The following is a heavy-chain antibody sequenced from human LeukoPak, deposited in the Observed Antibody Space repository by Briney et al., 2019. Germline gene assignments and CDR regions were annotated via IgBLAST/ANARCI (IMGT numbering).Heavy chain of an antibody. V-gene: IGHV6-1*01. Sequence: SQTLSLTFAISGDSVSSNSAAWNWIRQSPSRGLEWLGRTYYRSKWYNDYAVSVKSRITINPDTSKNQFSPQLNSVTPEDTAVYYCARDSLSCSSTSCYLTYYFDYWGQGTLVTVSS. J-gene: IGHJ4*02. CDR1: GDSVSSNSAA. D-gene: IGHD2-2*01. CDR2: TYYRSKWYN. CDR3: ARDSLSCSSTSCYLTYYFDY.